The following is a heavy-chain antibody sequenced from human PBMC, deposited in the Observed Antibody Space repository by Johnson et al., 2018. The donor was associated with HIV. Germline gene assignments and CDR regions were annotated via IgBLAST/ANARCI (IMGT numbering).Heavy chain of an antibody. D-gene: IGHD3-9*01. J-gene: IGHJ3*02. Sequence: QVQLVESGGGVVQPGRSLRLSCAASGFTFSSYAMHWVRQAPGKGLEWVAVISYDGSSKYYAASVKGRFTISRDNSKNTLYLQMNSLRAEDTAVYYCAKDIRLVSAYYDILSGTSFDAFDIWGQGTMVTVSS. CDR2: ISYDGSSK. V-gene: IGHV3-30-3*01. CDR3: AKDIRLVSAYYDILSGTSFDAFDI. CDR1: GFTFSSYA.